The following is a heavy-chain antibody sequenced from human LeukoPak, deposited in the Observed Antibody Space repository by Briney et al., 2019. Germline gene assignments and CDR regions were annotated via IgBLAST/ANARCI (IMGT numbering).Heavy chain of an antibody. CDR1: GYSFTTYW. Sequence: GESLKISCKASGYSFTTYWIGWVRQMPGKGLEWMGIISPGDSDTKYSPSFQGQVTISADKSITTAYLQWSSLKASDIAIYYCARLGGFLVVPPAWGSDNWFDPWGQGTLVTVSS. J-gene: IGHJ5*02. CDR3: ARLGGFLVVPPAWGSDNWFDP. CDR2: ISPGDSDT. V-gene: IGHV5-51*01. D-gene: IGHD3-16*01.